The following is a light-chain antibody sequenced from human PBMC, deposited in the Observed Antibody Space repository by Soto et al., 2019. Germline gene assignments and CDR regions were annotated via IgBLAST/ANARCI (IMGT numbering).Light chain of an antibody. J-gene: IGKJ1*01. CDR2: AAS. CDR3: LQDYNYPRT. CDR1: QAIRND. Sequence: IQMTQSPSSLSASVGDRVTITCRVSQAIRNDLGWYQQRPGKAPKLLINAASSLQSGVPSRFSGSGSGTDFTLTITSLQPEDFATYFCLQDYNYPRTFGQGTKVEIK. V-gene: IGKV1-6*02.